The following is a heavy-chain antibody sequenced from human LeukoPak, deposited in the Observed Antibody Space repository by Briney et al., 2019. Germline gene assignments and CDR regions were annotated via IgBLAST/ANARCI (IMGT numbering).Heavy chain of an antibody. Sequence: GGSLTLSCAVSGFTSNTAWLTWVRQAPGKGPEWVADMRQDGSDMYYLDSVRGRFTISRDNAKTSLYLQMNSLRAEDTAMYYCARVRTIYQSGGAFSVPQHAYSYMDVWGKGTTVTVSS. CDR2: MRQDGSDM. J-gene: IGHJ6*03. D-gene: IGHD2-8*02. V-gene: IGHV3-7*01. CDR1: GFTSNTAW. CDR3: ARVRTIYQSGGAFSVPQHAYSYMDV.